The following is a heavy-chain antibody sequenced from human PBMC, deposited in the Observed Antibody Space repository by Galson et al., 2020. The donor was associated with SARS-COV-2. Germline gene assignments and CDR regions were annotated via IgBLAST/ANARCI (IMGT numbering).Heavy chain of an antibody. CDR1: GGSISSYY. D-gene: IGHD1-26*01. J-gene: IGHJ5*02. CDR2: IYYSGST. V-gene: IGHV4-59*01. CDR3: AREGGGELLNWFDP. Sequence: SETLSLPCTVSGGSISSYYWSWIRQPPGKGLEWIGYIYYSGSTNYNPSLKSRVTISVDTSKNQFSLKLSSVTAADTAVYYCAREGGGELLNWFDPWGQGTLVTVSS.